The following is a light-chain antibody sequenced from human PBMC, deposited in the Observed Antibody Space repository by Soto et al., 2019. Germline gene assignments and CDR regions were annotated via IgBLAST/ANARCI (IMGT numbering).Light chain of an antibody. Sequence: EIVMTQSPATLSVSPGERATVSCRASQSVSSNLAWYQQKPGQAPRLLIYGASTRATGIPARFSGSGSVTQFTLTIGSLQSEDVGVYFWQQYNNWPRTFGQGTKLEIK. J-gene: IGKJ2*01. CDR3: QQYNNWPRT. CDR2: GAS. CDR1: QSVSSN. V-gene: IGKV3-15*01.